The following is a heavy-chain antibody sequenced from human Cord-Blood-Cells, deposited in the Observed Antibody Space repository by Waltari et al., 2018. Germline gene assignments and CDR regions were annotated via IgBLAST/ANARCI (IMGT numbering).Heavy chain of an antibody. CDR3: ARTLYDSSGYYSDAFDI. CDR1: GGSFSGYY. Sequence: QVQLQQWGAGLLKPSETLSLTCAVYGGSFSGYYWSWIRQPPGKGLEWIGEINHSGSTNYTPSLKSRVTISVDTSKNQFSLKLSSVTAADTAVYYCARTLYDSSGYYSDAFDIWGQGTMVTVSS. CDR2: INHSGST. D-gene: IGHD3-22*01. J-gene: IGHJ3*02. V-gene: IGHV4-34*01.